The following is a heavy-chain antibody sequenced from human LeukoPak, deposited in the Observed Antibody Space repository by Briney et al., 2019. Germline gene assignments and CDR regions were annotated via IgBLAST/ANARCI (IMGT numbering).Heavy chain of an antibody. V-gene: IGHV3-64D*06. D-gene: IGHD3-10*01. J-gene: IGHJ3*02. CDR2: ISSGGGHT. CDR1: GFTFSSYA. CDR3: VRALMVRGALDAFDI. Sequence: PGGSLRLSCSASGFTFSSYAMHWVRQAPGKGLEYVSAISSGGGHTYYADSVKGRFTISRDNSKNTLYLHMSSLRAEDTAVYYCVRALMVRGALDAFDIWGQGTMVTISS.